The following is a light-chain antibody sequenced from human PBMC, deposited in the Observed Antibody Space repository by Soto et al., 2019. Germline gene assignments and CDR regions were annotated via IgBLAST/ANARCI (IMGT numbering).Light chain of an antibody. CDR3: QQRGNWPVT. Sequence: EIVLTQSPATLSLSPGERATLSCRASQSVGSYFAWYQQKPGQAPRLLIYDASNRATGIPARCSGSGSGTDFTLTISSLEPDDFAVYYCQQRGNWPVTFGQGTRVDSK. J-gene: IGKJ1*01. V-gene: IGKV3-11*01. CDR1: QSVGSY. CDR2: DAS.